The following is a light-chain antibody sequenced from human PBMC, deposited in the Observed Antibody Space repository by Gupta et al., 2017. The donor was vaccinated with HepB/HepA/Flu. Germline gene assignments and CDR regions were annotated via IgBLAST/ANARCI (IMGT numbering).Light chain of an antibody. CDR2: AAS. CDR1: QSISSY. Sequence: DIQMPQSPSSLSASVGDRVTITCRASQSISSYLNWYQQKPGKAPRLLIYAASNLQSGVPSRFSSSGSGTDFTLTISSLQPEDFATYYCQQSYCTSLTFGQGTTVEI. CDR3: QQSYCTSLT. V-gene: IGKV1-39*01. J-gene: IGKJ4*01.